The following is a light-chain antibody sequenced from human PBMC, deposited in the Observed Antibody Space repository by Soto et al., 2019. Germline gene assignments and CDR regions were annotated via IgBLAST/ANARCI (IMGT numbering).Light chain of an antibody. V-gene: IGLV1-40*01. Sequence: QSVLTQPPSVPGAPGQRVTISCTGSSSNIGAGYDVHWYQQLPGTAPKLLIYGNSNRPSGVPDRFSGSKSGTSASLAITGLQAEDEADYYGQSYDSSLSGLVVFGGGTKLTVL. CDR3: QSYDSSLSGLVV. J-gene: IGLJ2*01. CDR2: GNS. CDR1: SSNIGAGYD.